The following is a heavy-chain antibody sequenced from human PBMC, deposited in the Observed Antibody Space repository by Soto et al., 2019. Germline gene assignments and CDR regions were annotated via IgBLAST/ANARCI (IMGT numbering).Heavy chain of an antibody. CDR1: GFTFSSYA. Sequence: PGGSLRLSCSASGFTFSSYAMSWVRQAPGKGLEWVSAISGNGGSTYSADSVKGRFTISRDNSKNTLFLQMNSLRAEDTAVYYCASLGVGDWANYYYYYGMDVWGQGTTVTVSS. J-gene: IGHJ6*02. V-gene: IGHV3-23*01. CDR2: ISGNGGST. CDR3: ASLGVGDWANYYYYYGMDV. D-gene: IGHD2-21*02.